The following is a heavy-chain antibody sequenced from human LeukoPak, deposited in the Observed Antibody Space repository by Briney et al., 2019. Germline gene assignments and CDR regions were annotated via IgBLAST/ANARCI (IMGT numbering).Heavy chain of an antibody. Sequence: GGSLRLSCAASGFTFSSYGMHWVRQAPGKGLEWVAVIWYDGSNKYYAGSVKGRFTISRENSKNTLYLQMNSLRAEDTAVYYCARDMIHYDFWSGYYPSPGFDYWGQGTLVTVSS. D-gene: IGHD3-3*01. CDR1: GFTFSSYG. J-gene: IGHJ4*02. CDR3: ARDMIHYDFWSGYYPSPGFDY. V-gene: IGHV3-33*01. CDR2: IWYDGSNK.